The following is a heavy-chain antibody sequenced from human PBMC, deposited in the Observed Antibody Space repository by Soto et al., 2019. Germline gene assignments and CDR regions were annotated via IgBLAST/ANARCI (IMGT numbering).Heavy chain of an antibody. CDR3: TLNHCAGGGCYDCDY. D-gene: IGHD2-15*01. V-gene: IGHV4-31*11. CDR2: ISSGGSP. J-gene: IGHJ1*01. Sequence: VQLQESGPGLVEPSQTLSLTCAVSDESVTSPGNYWNWIRQRPDTGLEWIGYISSGGSPFYNPSRPGHVSISLDTSNNLFSLTLNSVTAADTAVYYCTLNHCAGGGCYDCDYWGQGTRVTVSS. CDR1: DESVTSPGNY.